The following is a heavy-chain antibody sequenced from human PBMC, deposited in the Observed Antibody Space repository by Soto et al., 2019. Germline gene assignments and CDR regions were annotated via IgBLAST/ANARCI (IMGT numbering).Heavy chain of an antibody. D-gene: IGHD4-17*01. CDR3: ASATTVVTDAFDI. J-gene: IGHJ3*02. V-gene: IGHV3-21*01. CDR2: ISSSSSYI. CDR1: GFTFSSYS. Sequence: GGSLRLSCAASGFTFSSYSMNWVRQAPGKGLEWVSSISSSSSYIYYADSVKGRFTISRDNAKNSLYLQMNSLRAEDTAVYYCASATTVVTDAFDIWGQGTMVTVSS.